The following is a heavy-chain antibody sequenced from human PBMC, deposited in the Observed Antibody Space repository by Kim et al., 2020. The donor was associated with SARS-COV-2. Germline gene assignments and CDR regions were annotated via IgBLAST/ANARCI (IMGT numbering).Heavy chain of an antibody. V-gene: IGHV1-46*01. Sequence: AKKSQGRGTMTRDTSTSTVYMELSSLRSEDTAVYYCARGLAVAGGDYFDYWGQGTLVTVSS. J-gene: IGHJ4*02. CDR3: ARGLAVAGGDYFDY. D-gene: IGHD6-19*01.